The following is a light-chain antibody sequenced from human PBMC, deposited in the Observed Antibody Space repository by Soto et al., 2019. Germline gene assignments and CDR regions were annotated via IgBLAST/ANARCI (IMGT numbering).Light chain of an antibody. V-gene: IGKV2-28*01. Sequence: DIVITQSPLSLPVTPGGPASISCSSSQSLLHSNGYNYLDWYLQKPGQSPQLLIYLGSNRSSGVPDRFSGSGSGTDFTLKISRVEAEDVGVYYCMQALQTPWTFGQGTKVDIK. CDR2: LGS. CDR1: QSLLHSNGYNY. CDR3: MQALQTPWT. J-gene: IGKJ1*01.